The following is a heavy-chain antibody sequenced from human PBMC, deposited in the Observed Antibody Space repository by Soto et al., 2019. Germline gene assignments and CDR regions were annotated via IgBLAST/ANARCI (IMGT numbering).Heavy chain of an antibody. CDR1: GGSINSGDYY. Sequence: QVQLQESGPGLVKPSQTLSLTCTVSGGSINSGDYYWSWIRQPPGKGLEWIGYIYYSGSTYYNPSLKSRVSISADTSKNQFSLKLSSVTAEDTAVYYCARAKGLVTVTTSWFDPWGQGTLVTVSS. D-gene: IGHD4-17*01. CDR2: IYYSGST. V-gene: IGHV4-30-4*01. CDR3: ARAKGLVTVTTSWFDP. J-gene: IGHJ5*02.